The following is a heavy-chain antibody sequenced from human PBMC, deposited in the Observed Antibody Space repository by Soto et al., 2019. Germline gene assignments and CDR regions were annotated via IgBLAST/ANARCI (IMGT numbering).Heavy chain of an antibody. Sequence: QVQLVQSGAEVKKPGASVKVSCKSSGYPFTTYGISWVRQAPGQGLEWMGWINTYKGNTNYAQKLQGRVTMTTDISTSTAYMERGSLRSDDTAVYYCAREGASGRGGLDYWGQGTLVTVSS. J-gene: IGHJ4*02. CDR2: INTYKGNT. CDR1: GYPFTTYG. D-gene: IGHD6-19*01. CDR3: AREGASGRGGLDY. V-gene: IGHV1-18*01.